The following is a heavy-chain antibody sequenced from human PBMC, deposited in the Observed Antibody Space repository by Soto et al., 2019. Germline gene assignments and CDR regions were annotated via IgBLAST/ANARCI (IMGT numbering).Heavy chain of an antibody. J-gene: IGHJ6*02. CDR2: INHSGRI. V-gene: IGHV4-34*01. CDR3: ARHPGYCSGSSCYGYYTMDV. Sequence: SETLSLTCAVFGGSFSGYYWNWIRQPPGKGLEWIGEINHSGRINYNPSLKSRVTISVDMSKNQFSLKLSSVTAADTAVYSCARHPGYCSGSSCYGYYTMDVWGQGTTVTVSS. D-gene: IGHD2-2*01. CDR1: GGSFSGYY.